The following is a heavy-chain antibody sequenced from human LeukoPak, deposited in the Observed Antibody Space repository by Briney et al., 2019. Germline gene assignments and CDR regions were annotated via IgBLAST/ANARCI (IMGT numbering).Heavy chain of an antibody. D-gene: IGHD1-26*01. V-gene: IGHV3-48*01. CDR2: ISSSSTTI. J-gene: IGHJ4*02. CDR3: ARDRGSYFDY. Sequence: GGSLRLSCAASGFTFSSYSMMWVRQAPGKELEWVSYISSSSTTIHYADSVKGRFTISRDNAKNSVYLQMNSLRAEDTAVYYCARDRGSYFDYWGQGTLVTVSS. CDR1: GFTFSSYS.